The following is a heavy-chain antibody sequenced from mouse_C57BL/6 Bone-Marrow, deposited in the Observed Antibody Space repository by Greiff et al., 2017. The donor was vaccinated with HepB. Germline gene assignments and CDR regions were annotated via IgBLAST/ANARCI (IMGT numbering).Heavy chain of an antibody. V-gene: IGHV14-4*01. Sequence: EVQGVESGAELVRPGASVKLSCTASGFNIKDDYMHWVKQRPEQGLEWIGWIDPENGDTEYASKFQGKATITADTSSNTAYLQLSSLTSEDTAVYYCTTWLLRAMDYWGQGTSVTVSS. CDR1: GFNIKDDY. CDR2: IDPENGDT. CDR3: TTWLLRAMDY. J-gene: IGHJ4*01. D-gene: IGHD2-3*01.